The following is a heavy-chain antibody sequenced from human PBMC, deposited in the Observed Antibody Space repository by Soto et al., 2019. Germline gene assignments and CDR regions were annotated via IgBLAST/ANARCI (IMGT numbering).Heavy chain of an antibody. D-gene: IGHD3-22*01. V-gene: IGHV3-23*01. J-gene: IGHJ4*02. CDR2: ISGSGGST. Sequence: VGSLRLSCAASGFTFSSYAMSWFRQAPVKGLEWVSAISGSGGSTYYADSVKGRFTISRDNSKNTLYLQMNSLRAEDTAVYYCAKEGPEERNYYDSSGFDYWGQGTLVTVSS. CDR1: GFTFSSYA. CDR3: AKEGPEERNYYDSSGFDY.